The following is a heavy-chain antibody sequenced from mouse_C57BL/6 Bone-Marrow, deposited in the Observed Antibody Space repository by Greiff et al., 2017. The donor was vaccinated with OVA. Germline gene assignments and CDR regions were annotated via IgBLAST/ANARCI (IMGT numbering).Heavy chain of an antibody. CDR3: ASLFYDGYLGGY. D-gene: IGHD2-3*01. Sequence: EVQGVESGGGLVKPGGSLKLSCAASGFTFSSYAMSWVRQTPEKRLEWVATISDGGSYTYYPDNVKGRFTISRDNAKNNLYLQMSHLKSEDTAMYYCASLFYDGYLGGYWGQGTTLTVSS. CDR2: ISDGGSYT. CDR1: GFTFSSYA. J-gene: IGHJ2*01. V-gene: IGHV5-4*01.